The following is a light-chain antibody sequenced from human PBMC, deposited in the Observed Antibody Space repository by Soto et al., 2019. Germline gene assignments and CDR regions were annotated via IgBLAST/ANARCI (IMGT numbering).Light chain of an antibody. CDR2: GVS. V-gene: IGLV2-14*01. J-gene: IGLJ2*01. CDR3: SSYKDSSTVVV. Sequence: QSVLTQPASVSGSPGQSITISCTGTSSDIGGYNYVSWYQQYPGTAPKLIIFGVSDRPSGVSNRFSGSKSGTTASLTISGLQAEDEADYYCSSYKDSSTVVVFGGGTKLTVL. CDR1: SSDIGGYNY.